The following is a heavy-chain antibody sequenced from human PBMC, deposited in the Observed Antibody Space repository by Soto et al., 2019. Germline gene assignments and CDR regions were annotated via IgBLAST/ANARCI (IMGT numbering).Heavy chain of an antibody. J-gene: IGHJ5*02. CDR2: ITPMLGTS. CDR1: GGTFSKYG. CDR3: ATYRPVSSGANWFDP. Sequence: QLVQSGAEVKKPGSSVKVSCQAFGGTFSKYGVSWVRQAPGQGLQWMGGITPMLGTSTITQRFHDRVTLTADEFTTVAYMELNSLPSEDTAIYYCATYRPVSSGANWFDPWGQGTLVTVSP. D-gene: IGHD6-19*01. V-gene: IGHV1-69*01.